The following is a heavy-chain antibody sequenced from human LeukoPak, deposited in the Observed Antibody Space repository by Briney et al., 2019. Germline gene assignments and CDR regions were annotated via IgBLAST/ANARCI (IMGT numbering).Heavy chain of an antibody. CDR3: ARERYDTSRQYFFDY. V-gene: IGHV1-46*01. CDR2: ISPSGGTT. Sequence: ASVKVSCKASGYSFTSYFMHWVRRAPGQGLEWMAIISPSGGTTRYAQKFQGRVTMTRDTSTSTDYMELSSLRSEDTAVYYCARERYDTSRQYFFDYWGQGTLVTVSS. J-gene: IGHJ4*02. D-gene: IGHD3-3*01. CDR1: GYSFTSYF.